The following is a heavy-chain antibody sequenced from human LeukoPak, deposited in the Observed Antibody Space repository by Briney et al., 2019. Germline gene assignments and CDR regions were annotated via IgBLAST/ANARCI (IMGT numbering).Heavy chain of an antibody. J-gene: IGHJ4*02. CDR2: ISYSGRT. Sequence: AGTLSLTCTVSGGSISSSGHYWDWIRQPAGKGLEWIGSISYSGRTYYNPSLKSRVTISRDTSEHQFSLKLSSVTAADTAVYYCARRRQLGIDYWGQETLVTVAS. V-gene: IGHV4-39*01. CDR3: ARRRQLGIDY. CDR1: GGSISSSGHY. D-gene: IGHD6-6*01.